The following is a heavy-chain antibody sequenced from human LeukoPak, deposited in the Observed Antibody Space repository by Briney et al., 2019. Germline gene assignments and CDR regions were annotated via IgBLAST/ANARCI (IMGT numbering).Heavy chain of an antibody. CDR1: GFSFSDFG. CDR2: MWYDERRT. J-gene: IGHJ5*02. V-gene: IGHV3-33*01. D-gene: IGHD2/OR15-2a*01. Sequence: GRSLRLACVASGFSFSDFGIHWVRQAPGKGLEWVAVMWYDERRTYHADSVKGRFTISRDTSKNTLYLQMSSLRAEDTAVYYCARDIDTTSHYGWLDPWGQGTLVTVSS. CDR3: ARDIDTTSHYGWLDP.